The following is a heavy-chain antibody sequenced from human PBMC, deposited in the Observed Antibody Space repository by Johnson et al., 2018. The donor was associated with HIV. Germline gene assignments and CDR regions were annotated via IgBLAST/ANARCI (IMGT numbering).Heavy chain of an antibody. V-gene: IGHV3-30-3*01. CDR1: GFTFSSYA. CDR3: ARDFGLGDLSYETVDAFDF. J-gene: IGHJ3*01. Sequence: QMLLVESGGGVVQPGRSLRLSCAASGFTFSSYAMHWVRQPPGKGLEWVAVISYGGNKQYYVDSVEGRFTISIDNSKENLYLQMNNLTIEDTAVYSCARDFGLGDLSYETVDAFDFWGPGTLVTVSS. D-gene: IGHD3-16*02. CDR2: ISYGGNKQ.